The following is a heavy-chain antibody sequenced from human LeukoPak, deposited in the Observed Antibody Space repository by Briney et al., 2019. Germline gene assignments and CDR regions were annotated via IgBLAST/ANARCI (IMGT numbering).Heavy chain of an antibody. J-gene: IGHJ4*02. D-gene: IGHD1-1*01. CDR1: GYTFFSYG. V-gene: IGHV1-18*01. CDR2: ISANNGDT. CDR3: ARDGVHSGTTDF. Sequence: APVKVACKPSGYTFFSYGLTLVPRAPGQGVEWMGWISANNGDTKYAPKFQGRVTMTTESNTRTAYLDVRSLRSDDTAVYYCARDGVHSGTTDFWGQGTLITVAS.